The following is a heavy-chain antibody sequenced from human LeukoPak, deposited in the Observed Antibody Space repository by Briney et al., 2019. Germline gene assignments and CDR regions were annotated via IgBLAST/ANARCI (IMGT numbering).Heavy chain of an antibody. CDR3: AKDRDFGSGYYGLDV. Sequence: GGSLRLSCAASGFTFTSYWMTWVRQAPEKGLEWVANIKQDGSDKYYVDSVKGRFTISRDNSKNTLYLQMNSLRAEDTAVYSCAKDRDFGSGYYGLDVWGRGTTVTVSS. J-gene: IGHJ6*02. D-gene: IGHD3-10*01. CDR2: IKQDGSDK. V-gene: IGHV3-7*01. CDR1: GFTFTSYW.